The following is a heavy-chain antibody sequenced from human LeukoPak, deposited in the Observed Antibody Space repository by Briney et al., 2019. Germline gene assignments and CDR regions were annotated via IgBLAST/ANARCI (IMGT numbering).Heavy chain of an antibody. Sequence: ASVKLSCKASGYTFTGYYMHWVRQAPGQGLECMGWINPNSGGTNYAQKFQGRVTMTRDKSISTAYMELSRLTSDDTAVYYCARVDYYGSGTYAYWGQGTLVTVSS. CDR3: ARVDYYGSGTYAY. CDR1: GYTFTGYY. J-gene: IGHJ4*02. CDR2: INPNSGGT. V-gene: IGHV1-2*02. D-gene: IGHD3-10*01.